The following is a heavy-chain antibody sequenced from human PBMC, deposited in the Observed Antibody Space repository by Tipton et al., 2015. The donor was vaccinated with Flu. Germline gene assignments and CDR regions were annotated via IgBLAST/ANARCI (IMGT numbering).Heavy chain of an antibody. J-gene: IGHJ3*02. CDR1: GYNFASDW. CDR3: ARALHKCTDGSCGLRAFDI. CDR2: IYPGDSDT. D-gene: IGHD2-15*01. Sequence: QLVQSGAEVKKPGESLKISCKGSGYNFASDWIGWVRQMPGKGLQWMGLIYPGDSDTRYSPSFQGQVTISVDKSISTAYLQWSSLKASDTAIYYCARALHKCTDGSCGLRAFDIWGQGTMVTVSP. V-gene: IGHV5-51*01.